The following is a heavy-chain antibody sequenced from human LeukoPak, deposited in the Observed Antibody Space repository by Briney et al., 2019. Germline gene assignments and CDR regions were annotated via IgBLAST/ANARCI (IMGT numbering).Heavy chain of an antibody. D-gene: IGHD5-12*01. CDR3: AKDRMGAYVTVPDN. J-gene: IGHJ4*02. V-gene: IGHV3-23*01. Sequence: GGSLRLSCAASGFTFSNYAMNWVRQAPGKGLEWVSAISGSGGGTFYADSVKGRFTISRDNAQNSLYLQMNSLRAEDTALYYCAKDRMGAYVTVPDNWGQGTLVTVSS. CDR2: ISGSGGGT. CDR1: GFTFSNYA.